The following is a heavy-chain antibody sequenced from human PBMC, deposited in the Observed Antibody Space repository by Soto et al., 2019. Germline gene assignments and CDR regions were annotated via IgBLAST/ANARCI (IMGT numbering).Heavy chain of an antibody. Sequence: PSETLSLTCTVSGVSITSYFWSWIRQTPGKGLDWIGSISFSGATYSNPSLKGRAALSVDTSENHLSLTLNSVTSADTAVYYCARDPFYSGSNLQVGYFDPWGQGTLVTVSS. CDR2: ISFSGAT. CDR1: GVSITSYF. CDR3: ARDPFYSGSNLQVGYFDP. D-gene: IGHD1-26*01. V-gene: IGHV4-59*01. J-gene: IGHJ4*02.